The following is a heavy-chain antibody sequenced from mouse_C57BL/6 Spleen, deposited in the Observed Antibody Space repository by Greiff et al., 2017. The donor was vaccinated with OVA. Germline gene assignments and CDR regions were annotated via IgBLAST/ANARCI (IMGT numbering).Heavy chain of an antibody. CDR3: ARALTTVVAHYAMDY. J-gene: IGHJ4*01. V-gene: IGHV1-50*01. CDR1: GYTFTSYW. CDR2: IDPSGSYT. D-gene: IGHD1-1*01. Sequence: QVQLKQPGAELVKPGASVKLSCKASGYTFTSYWMQWVKQRPGQGLEWIGEIDPSGSYTNYNQKFKGKATLTVDTSSSTAYLQLSSLTSEDSAVYYCARALTTVVAHYAMDYWGQGTSVTVSS.